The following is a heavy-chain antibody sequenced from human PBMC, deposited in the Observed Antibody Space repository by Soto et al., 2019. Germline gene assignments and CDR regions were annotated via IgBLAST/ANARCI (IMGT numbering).Heavy chain of an antibody. CDR1: GFTFSSYS. J-gene: IGHJ6*02. CDR2: ISSSSSYI. D-gene: IGHD1-26*01. V-gene: IGHV3-21*01. CDR3: ASGWEEDDYYYGMDV. Sequence: EVQLVESGGGLVKPGGSLRLSCAASGFTFSSYSMNWVRQAPGKGLEWVSSISSSSSYIYYADSVKGRFTISRDNAKNSLYLQMNSLRAEDTAVYYCASGWEEDDYYYGMDVWGQGTTVTVSS.